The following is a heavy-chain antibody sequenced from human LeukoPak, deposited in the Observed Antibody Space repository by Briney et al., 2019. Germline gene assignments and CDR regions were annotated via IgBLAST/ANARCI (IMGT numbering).Heavy chain of an antibody. V-gene: IGHV3-30*03. CDR3: ARQRPNSDCFDY. J-gene: IGHJ4*02. D-gene: IGHD2-21*02. CDR1: GFXFSSYS. Sequence: GGSLRLSCAASGFXFSSYSINWVRQAPGKGLEWEAVTSYDGSNKYYADSVKGRFTISRDNSKNTLYLQVNSLRAEDTAVYYCARQRPNSDCFDYWGQGTLVTVSS. CDR2: TSYDGSNK.